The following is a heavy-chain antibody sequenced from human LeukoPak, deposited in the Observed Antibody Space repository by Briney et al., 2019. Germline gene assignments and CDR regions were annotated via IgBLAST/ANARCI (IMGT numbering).Heavy chain of an antibody. Sequence: GRSPRLSCAASGFTFSNYAMHWVRQAPGKGLEWVAVISYDGTNKYYKPSVKGRFTISRDNSNNTLHLQMNSLRAEDTALYYCAKDTQWELQIHYFDYWGQGTLVTVSS. D-gene: IGHD1-26*01. CDR3: AKDTQWELQIHYFDY. CDR1: GFTFSNYA. V-gene: IGHV3-30*18. J-gene: IGHJ4*02. CDR2: ISYDGTNK.